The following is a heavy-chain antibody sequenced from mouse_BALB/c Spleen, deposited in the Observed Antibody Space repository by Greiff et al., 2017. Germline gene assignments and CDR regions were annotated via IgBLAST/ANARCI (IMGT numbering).Heavy chain of an antibody. CDR3: ARDGNYVGFDY. J-gene: IGHJ2*01. V-gene: IGHV1-82*01. CDR2: IYPGDGDT. Sequence: VQLQQSGPELVKPGASVKISCKASGYAFGSSWMNWVKQRPGQGLEWIGRIYPGDGDTNYNGKFKGKATLTADKSSSTAYMQLSSLTSVDSAVYFCARDGNYVGFDYWGQGTTLTVSS. CDR1: GYAFGSSW. D-gene: IGHD2-1*01.